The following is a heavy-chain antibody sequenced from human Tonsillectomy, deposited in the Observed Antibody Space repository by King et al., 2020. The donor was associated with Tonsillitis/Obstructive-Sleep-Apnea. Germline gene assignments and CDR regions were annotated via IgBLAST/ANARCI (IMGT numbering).Heavy chain of an antibody. CDR2: IYYSGST. D-gene: IGHD3-22*01. CDR3: ATHDISAYFSFDY. CDR1: GGSISSYY. Sequence: VQLQESGPGLVKPSETLSLTCTVSGGSISSYYWSWIRQSPGKGLEWIGYIYYSGSTKYNPSLKSRVTISVDTSKNQFSLKLSSVTAADTAVYYCATHDISAYFSFDYWGQGTLVTVSS. J-gene: IGHJ4*02. V-gene: IGHV4-59*01.